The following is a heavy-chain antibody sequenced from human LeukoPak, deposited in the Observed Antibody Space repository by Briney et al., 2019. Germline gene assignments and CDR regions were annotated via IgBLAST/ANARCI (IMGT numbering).Heavy chain of an antibody. V-gene: IGHV3-7*01. CDR2: IKQDGSEK. CDR3: ARDASMSDSSGKIYYYYYMDV. J-gene: IGHJ6*03. D-gene: IGHD3-22*01. Sequence: GGSLRLSCAASGFTFSSYWMSWVRQAPGKGLEWVANIKQDGSEKYYVDSVKGRFTISRDNAKNPLYLQMNSLRAEDTAVYYCARDASMSDSSGKIYYYYYMDVWGKGTTVTVSS. CDR1: GFTFSSYW.